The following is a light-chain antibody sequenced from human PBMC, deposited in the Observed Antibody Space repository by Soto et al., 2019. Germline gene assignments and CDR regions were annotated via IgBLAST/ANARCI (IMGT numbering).Light chain of an antibody. Sequence: QSVLTQPPSASGSPGQSVTISCTGTSSDVGRSNYVSWYQHHPGKAPKLMIHEANKRPSGVPDRFSGSKSGNTASLTVFGLQAEDEADYYCSSYADNNGLVFGGGTKLTVL. CDR2: EAN. CDR3: SSYADNNGLV. CDR1: SSDVGRSNY. J-gene: IGLJ2*01. V-gene: IGLV2-8*01.